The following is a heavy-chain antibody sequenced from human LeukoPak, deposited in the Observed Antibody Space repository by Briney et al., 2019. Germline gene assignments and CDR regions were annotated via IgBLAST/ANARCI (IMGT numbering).Heavy chain of an antibody. CDR1: GDSVSSNSAA. CDR2: TYYRSKWYN. V-gene: IGHV6-1*01. CDR3: ARVRVAASPGYYYYGMDV. D-gene: IGHD2-15*01. J-gene: IGHJ6*04. Sequence: SQTLSLTCAISGDSVSSNSAAWNWIRQSPSRGLEWLGRTYYRSKWYNDYAVPVKSRITINPDTSKNQFSLQLNSVTPEDTAVYYCARVRVAASPGYYYYGMDVWGKGTTVTVSS.